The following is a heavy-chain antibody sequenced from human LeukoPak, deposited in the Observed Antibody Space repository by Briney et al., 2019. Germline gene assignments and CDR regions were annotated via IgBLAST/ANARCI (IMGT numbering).Heavy chain of an antibody. J-gene: IGHJ4*02. CDR3: AKSSRIAEIDY. D-gene: IGHD6-13*01. Sequence: GGSLRLSCAASGFTFSSYGMHWVRQAPGKGLEWAAVISYDGSNKYYADSVKGRFTISRDNSKNTLYLQMNSLRAEDTAVYYCAKSSRIAEIDYWGQGTLVTVSS. CDR2: ISYDGSNK. CDR1: GFTFSSYG. V-gene: IGHV3-30*18.